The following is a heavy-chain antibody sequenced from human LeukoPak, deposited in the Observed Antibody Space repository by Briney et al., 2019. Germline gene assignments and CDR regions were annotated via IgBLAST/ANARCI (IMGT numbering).Heavy chain of an antibody. V-gene: IGHV3-33*01. CDR1: GFTFSNCA. J-gene: IGHJ4*02. CDR3: ARAIVAHTGDY. CDR2: IWFEGTNE. D-gene: IGHD5-12*01. Sequence: PGGSLRLSCAASGFTFSNCAMHWVRQAPGKGLEWVAVIWFEGTNEYYAEAVKGRFTDSRDNSKNTLYLQMNSLRAEDSAVYYCARAIVAHTGDYWGQGTLVTVAS.